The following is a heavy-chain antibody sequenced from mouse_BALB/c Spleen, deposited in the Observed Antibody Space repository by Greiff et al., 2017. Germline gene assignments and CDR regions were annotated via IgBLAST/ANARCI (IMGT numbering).Heavy chain of an antibody. J-gene: IGHJ4*01. Sequence: EVKLMESGPGLVKPSQSLSLTCTVTGYSITSDYAWNWIRQFPGNKLEWMGYISYSGSTSYNPSLKSRISITRDTSKNQFFLQLNSVTTEDTATYYCARTPHYYGSLYYYAMDYWGQGTSVTVSS. D-gene: IGHD1-1*01. CDR1: GYSITSDYA. CDR2: ISYSGST. CDR3: ARTPHYYGSLYYYAMDY. V-gene: IGHV3-2*02.